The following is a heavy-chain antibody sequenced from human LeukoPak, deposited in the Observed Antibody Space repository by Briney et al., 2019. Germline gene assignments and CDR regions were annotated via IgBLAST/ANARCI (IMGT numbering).Heavy chain of an antibody. Sequence: PGGSLRLSCAASGFTFSSYSMNWVRQAPGKGLEWVSSISSSGSYIFYADSVKGRFTISRDNAKNSLYLQMNSLRAEDTAVYYCAKTHFRGFYYDSSGYSYFDYWGQGTLVTVSS. CDR1: GFTFSSYS. CDR2: ISSSGSYI. CDR3: AKTHFRGFYYDSSGYSYFDY. V-gene: IGHV3-21*01. D-gene: IGHD3-22*01. J-gene: IGHJ4*02.